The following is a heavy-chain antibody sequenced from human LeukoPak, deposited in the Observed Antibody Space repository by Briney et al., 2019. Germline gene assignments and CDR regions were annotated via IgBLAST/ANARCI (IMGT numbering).Heavy chain of an antibody. CDR3: ARDRTRDY. J-gene: IGHJ4*02. V-gene: IGHV3-64D*09. Sequence: PGGSLRLSCSASGFTFSAYAMYWVRQAPGKGLEYVSGISSNGGSSFYADSVKGRFTISRDNSKNTLYLQMSSLRAEDTAVYYCARDRTRDYWGQGTLVTVSS. D-gene: IGHD3-3*01. CDR1: GFTFSAYA. CDR2: ISSNGGSS.